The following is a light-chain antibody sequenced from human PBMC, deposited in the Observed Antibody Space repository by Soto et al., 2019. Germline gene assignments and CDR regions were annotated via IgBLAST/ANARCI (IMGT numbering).Light chain of an antibody. CDR1: QDVSSY. V-gene: IGKV1-9*01. CDR2: AAS. Sequence: DIQLTQSPSFLSASIGDRVTITCRASQDVSSYLAWYQQRPGKAPKLLIYAASTLQSGVPSRFSGSGSGTEFTLTISSLQPDDNATYYCQHCDTYWAFGQGTKVEVE. J-gene: IGKJ1*01. CDR3: QHCDTYWA.